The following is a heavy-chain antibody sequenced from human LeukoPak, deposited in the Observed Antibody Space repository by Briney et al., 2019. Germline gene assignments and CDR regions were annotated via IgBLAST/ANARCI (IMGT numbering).Heavy chain of an antibody. CDR1: GFTFSSYA. D-gene: IGHD1-14*01. V-gene: IGHV3-30*18. CDR3: AKDVSPETGNAFEI. CDR2: ISSDGGTK. Sequence: PGRSLRLSCAAPGFTFSSYAMHWVRQAPGKGLEWVTVISSDGGTKYYTDSVKGRFIISRDNSKNTLYLQMNSLRAEDTAVYYCAKDVSPETGNAFEIWGQGTMVTVSS. J-gene: IGHJ3*02.